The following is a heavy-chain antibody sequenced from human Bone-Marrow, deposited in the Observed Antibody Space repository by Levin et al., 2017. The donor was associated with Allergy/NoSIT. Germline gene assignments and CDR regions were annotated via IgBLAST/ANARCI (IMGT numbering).Heavy chain of an antibody. V-gene: IGHV4-4*07. CDR3: ARDSGGNGYPDY. CDR1: GGSISSYY. CDR2: IYISGNT. D-gene: IGHD3-22*01. J-gene: IGHJ4*02. Sequence: SSQTLSLTCTVSGGSISSYYWSWIRQPTGKGLEWVGRIYISGNTNYNTSLKSRIAMSLDTSRNQVSLNLNSVTAADTAVYYCARDSGGNGYPDYWGQGTLVTVSS.